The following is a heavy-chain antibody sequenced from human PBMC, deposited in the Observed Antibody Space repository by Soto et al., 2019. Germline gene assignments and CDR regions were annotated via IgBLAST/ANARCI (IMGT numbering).Heavy chain of an antibody. CDR1: GCTFSSYA. Sequence: GRSLRLSCAASGCTFSSYAMSWVRQAPGKGLEWVSAISGSGGSTYYADSVKGRFTISRDNSKNTLYLQMNSLRAEDTAVYYCAKDMRDQPVATVDYWDQATLVTVFS. J-gene: IGHJ4*02. CDR3: AKDMRDQPVATVDY. CDR2: ISGSGGST. V-gene: IGHV3-23*01. D-gene: IGHD5-12*01.